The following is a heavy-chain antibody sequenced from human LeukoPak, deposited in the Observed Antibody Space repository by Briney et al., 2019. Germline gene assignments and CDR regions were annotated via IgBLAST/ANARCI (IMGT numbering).Heavy chain of an antibody. CDR1: GFTFTTFW. V-gene: IGHV3-74*01. J-gene: IGHJ4*02. Sequence: GGSLRLSCATSGFTFTTFWMHWVRQAPGKGLVWVSRINHDGSSTNYADSVKGRFTISRDTAKNTVYLQMNSLRAEDTAVYYCVRDWGYDSSGYWQKYFDTWGQGTLVTVSS. CDR2: INHDGSST. D-gene: IGHD3-22*01. CDR3: VRDWGYDSSGYWQKYFDT.